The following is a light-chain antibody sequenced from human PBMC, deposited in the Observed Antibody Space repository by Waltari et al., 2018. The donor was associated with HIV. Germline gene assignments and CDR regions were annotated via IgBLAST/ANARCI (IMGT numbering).Light chain of an antibody. J-gene: IGKJ1*01. CDR1: QSVRST. CDR2: WAS. V-gene: IGKV3-15*01. CDR3: QQYDNWPWT. Sequence: EIVMTQSPATLSVSPGERVTLSCRASQSVRSTVAWYNQKPGQAPRFLIYWASPRPSGIPARFSGSGSGTEFTLTISSLQSEDFAVYYCQQYDNWPWTFGQGTKVEIK.